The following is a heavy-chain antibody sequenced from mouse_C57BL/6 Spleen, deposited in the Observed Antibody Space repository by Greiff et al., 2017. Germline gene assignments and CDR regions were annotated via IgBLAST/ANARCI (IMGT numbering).Heavy chain of an antibody. CDR3: ARSYYYGSSHWYFDG. CDR1: GYAFSSSW. V-gene: IGHV1-82*01. J-gene: IGHJ1*03. D-gene: IGHD1-1*01. Sequence: QVQLQQSGPELVKPGASVKISCKASGYAFSSSWMNWVKQRPGKGLEWIGRIYPGDGDTNYNGKFKGKATLTADKSSSTAYMQLSSLTSEDSAVYFCARSYYYGSSHWYFDGWGTGTTVTVSS. CDR2: IYPGDGDT.